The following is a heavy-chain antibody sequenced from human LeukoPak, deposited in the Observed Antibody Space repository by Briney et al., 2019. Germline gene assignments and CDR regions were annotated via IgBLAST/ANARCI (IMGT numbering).Heavy chain of an antibody. CDR1: GYTFTNYG. D-gene: IGHD3-10*01. CDR3: ARVEFGESSSYGMDV. V-gene: IGHV1-18*01. Sequence: ASLKVSCKASGYTFTNYGISWVRHAPRQGLECMGWISAYNGNTNYAQKLQGRGIMTTDTSTNTAYMELRRLRSDDTAVYYCARVEFGESSSYGMDVWGQGTTVTVSS. CDR2: ISAYNGNT. J-gene: IGHJ6*02.